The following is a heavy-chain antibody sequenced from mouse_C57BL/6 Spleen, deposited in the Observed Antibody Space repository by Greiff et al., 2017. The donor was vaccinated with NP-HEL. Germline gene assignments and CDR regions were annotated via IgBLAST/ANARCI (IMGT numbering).Heavy chain of an antibody. J-gene: IGHJ4*01. V-gene: IGHV14-2*01. CDR2: IDPEDGET. D-gene: IGHD3-2*02. Sequence: EVQLQQSGAELVKPGASVKLSCTASGFNIKDYYMHWVKQRTEQGLEWIGRIDPEDGETKYAPKFPGTATITADTSSNTAYLHLSSLTSEDTAVYYCAQETLRLRGYAMDYWGKGTSDTVSS. CDR3: AQETLRLRGYAMDY. CDR1: GFNIKDYY.